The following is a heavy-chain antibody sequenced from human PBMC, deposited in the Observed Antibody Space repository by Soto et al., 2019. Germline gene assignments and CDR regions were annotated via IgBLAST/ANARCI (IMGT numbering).Heavy chain of an antibody. CDR2: ISSTTNYI. J-gene: IGHJ4*02. Sequence: GGSLRLSCAASGFTVTRYSMNWVRQAPGKGLEWVSSISSTTNYIYYADSMKGRFTVSRDNAKNSVYLEMNSLSAEDTAVYYCARESEDLTSNFDYWGQGTLVTVSS. CDR1: GFTVTRYS. CDR3: ARESEDLTSNFDY. V-gene: IGHV3-21*01.